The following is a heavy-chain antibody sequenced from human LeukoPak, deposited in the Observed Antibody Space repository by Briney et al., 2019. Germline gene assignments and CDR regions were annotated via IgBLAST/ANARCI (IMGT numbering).Heavy chain of an antibody. D-gene: IGHD1-26*01. CDR3: ARHRTGDTKVFDY. V-gene: IGHV4-59*08. J-gene: IGHJ4*02. Sequence: SETLSLTCTASGGSINNYYWSWIRRPPGKGLEWIGQIYYSGITSYNPSLKSRVTVSVDTSKNQFSLRLSSVAAADTAVYYCARHRTGDTKVFDYWGQGTLVTVSS. CDR1: GGSINNYY. CDR2: IYYSGIT.